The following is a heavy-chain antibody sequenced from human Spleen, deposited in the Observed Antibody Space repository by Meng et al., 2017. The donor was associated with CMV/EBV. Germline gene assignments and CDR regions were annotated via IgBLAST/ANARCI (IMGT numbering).Heavy chain of an antibody. D-gene: IGHD2-2*01. CDR3: AKEIYCSSTWCHALSN. CDR2: ISRESGSI. V-gene: IGHV3-9*01. CDR1: GFTFGDYA. Sequence: GGSLRLSCAASGFTFGDYAMHWVRQAPGKGLEWVSGISRESGSIAYADSVKGRFTISRDNAKNSLYLQMNSLRAEDTAFYYCAKEIYCSSTWCHALSNWGQGSLVTVSS. J-gene: IGHJ4*02.